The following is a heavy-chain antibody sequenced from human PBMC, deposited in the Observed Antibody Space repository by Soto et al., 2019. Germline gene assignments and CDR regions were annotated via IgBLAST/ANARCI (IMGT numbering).Heavy chain of an antibody. V-gene: IGHV3-30-3*01. J-gene: IGHJ4*02. CDR1: GFIFNSFA. CDR3: AREILVVTIALRTGFDY. CDR2: ISYDGTKK. Sequence: PGGSLRLSCAASGFIFNSFAMHWVRQAPGKGLEWVALISYDGTKKFYADSVKGRFTISRENSMNTVYLQMNSLGPEDTSVYYCAREILVVTIALRTGFDYWGQGTLVSVSS. D-gene: IGHD5-12*01.